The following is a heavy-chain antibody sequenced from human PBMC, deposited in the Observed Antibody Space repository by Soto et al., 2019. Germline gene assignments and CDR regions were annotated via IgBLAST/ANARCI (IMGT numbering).Heavy chain of an antibody. V-gene: IGHV1-2*02. CDR3: AIPPGYISDWHYFDL. CDR2: ISPKSGGT. J-gene: IGHJ4*02. CDR1: GYTFINYY. Sequence: ASVKVSCKASGYTFINYYMHWVRQAPGQGVEWMGKISPKSGGTNYAQKFQGRVRMTWDTSLKTAYMELSSLKSDDTAVYYCAIPPGYISDWHYFDLWGQGTLVTVSS. D-gene: IGHD2-21*02.